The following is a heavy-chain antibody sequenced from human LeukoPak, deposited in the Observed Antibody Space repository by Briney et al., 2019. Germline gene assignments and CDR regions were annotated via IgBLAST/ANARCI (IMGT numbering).Heavy chain of an antibody. D-gene: IGHD1-26*01. CDR1: GFTFSSYS. V-gene: IGHV3-21*01. Sequence: SGGSLRLSCAASGFTFSSYSMNWVRQAPGKGLEWVSSISSSSSYIYYADSVKGRFTISRDNAKNSLYLQMNSLRDEDTAVYYCAGTRERRFEYWGQGTLVTVSS. J-gene: IGHJ4*02. CDR3: AGTRERRFEY. CDR2: ISSSSSYI.